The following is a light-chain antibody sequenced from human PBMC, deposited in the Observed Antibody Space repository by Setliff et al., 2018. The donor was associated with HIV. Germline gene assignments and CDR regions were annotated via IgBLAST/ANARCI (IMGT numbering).Light chain of an antibody. CDR2: DDN. V-gene: IGLV3-21*03. Sequence: SYELTQPPSVSVAPGKTARITCGGNNIESKSVHWYQQKPGQAPVLVVYDDNDRPSGIPERFSGSNSGNTATLTISRVEAGDEADYYCQVWDSSSDHHVFGTGTKVTVL. CDR3: QVWDSSSDHHV. CDR1: NIESKS. J-gene: IGLJ1*01.